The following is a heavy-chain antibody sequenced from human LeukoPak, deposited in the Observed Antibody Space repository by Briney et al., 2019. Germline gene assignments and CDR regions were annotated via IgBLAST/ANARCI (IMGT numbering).Heavy chain of an antibody. CDR1: GYTFTSYG. CDR3: ARDYGGNWREFDY. Sequence: ASMKVSCKASGYTFTSYGISWVRQAPGQGLEWMGWTSTYNGNTNSAQKVQGRVTLTTDTSTSTAYMDLRSLRSDDTAVYYCARDYGGNWREFDYWGQGTLVTVSS. J-gene: IGHJ4*02. D-gene: IGHD4-23*01. V-gene: IGHV1-18*01. CDR2: TSTYNGNT.